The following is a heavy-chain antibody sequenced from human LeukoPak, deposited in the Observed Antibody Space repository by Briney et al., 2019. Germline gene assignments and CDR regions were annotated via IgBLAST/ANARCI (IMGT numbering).Heavy chain of an antibody. Sequence: GGSLRLSCAASGFTFSSYAMHWVRQAPGKGLEWVAVISYDGSNKYYADSVKGRFTISRDNSKNTLYLQMNSLRAEDTAVYYCARSNAYSGSSLWYWDQGTLVTVSS. V-gene: IGHV3-30-3*01. CDR2: ISYDGSNK. CDR3: ARSNAYSGSSLWY. J-gene: IGHJ4*02. CDR1: GFTFSSYA. D-gene: IGHD1-26*01.